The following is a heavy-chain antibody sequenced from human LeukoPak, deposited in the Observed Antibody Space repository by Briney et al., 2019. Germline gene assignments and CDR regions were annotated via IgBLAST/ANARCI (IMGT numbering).Heavy chain of an antibody. CDR1: GFTFSSYA. CDR2: ISSNGGST. J-gene: IGHJ4*02. CDR3: AREPVSPLPDY. Sequence: GGSLRLSCAASGFTFSSYAMHWVGQAPGKGREYVSAISSNGGSTYYANSVKGRFTISRDNSKNTLYLQMGSLSAEDTAVYYCAREPVSPLPDYWGQGTLVTVSS. D-gene: IGHD1-14*01. V-gene: IGHV3-64*01.